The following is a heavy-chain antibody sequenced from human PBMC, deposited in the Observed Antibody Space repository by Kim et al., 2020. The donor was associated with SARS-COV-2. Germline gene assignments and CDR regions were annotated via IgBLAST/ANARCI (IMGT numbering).Heavy chain of an antibody. CDR3: ARDRVRWFDP. Sequence: SETLSLTCTVSGGSVSSGSYYWSWIRQPPGKGLEWIGYIYYSGSTNYNPSLKSRVTISVDTSKNQFSLKLSSVTAADTAVYYCARDRVRWFDPWGQGTLVTVSS. V-gene: IGHV4-61*01. J-gene: IGHJ5*02. CDR1: GGSVSSGSYY. D-gene: IGHD3-10*01. CDR2: IYYSGST.